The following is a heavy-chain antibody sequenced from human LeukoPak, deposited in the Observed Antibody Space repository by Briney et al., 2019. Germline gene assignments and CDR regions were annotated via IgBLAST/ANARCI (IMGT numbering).Heavy chain of an antibody. V-gene: IGHV3-30*04. D-gene: IGHD3-9*01. Sequence: GGSLRLSCAASGFTFSSYAMHWVRQAPGKGLEWAAVISYDGSNKYYADSVKGRFTISRDNSKNTLYLQMNSLRAEDTAVYYCARSRSDFDWLLYADYWGQGTLVTVSS. CDR1: GFTFSSYA. CDR2: ISYDGSNK. CDR3: ARSRSDFDWLLYADY. J-gene: IGHJ4*02.